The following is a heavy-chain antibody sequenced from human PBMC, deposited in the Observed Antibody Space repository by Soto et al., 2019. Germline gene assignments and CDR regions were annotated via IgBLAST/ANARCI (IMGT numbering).Heavy chain of an antibody. CDR3: AKENGYSSSWFEFDY. J-gene: IGHJ4*02. D-gene: IGHD6-13*01. CDR1: GFTFSSYA. Sequence: EVQLLESGGGLVQPGGSLRLSCAASGFTFSSYAMSWVRQAPGKGLECVSAISGSGCSTYYADPVKGRFTISRDNSKNTLYLQMNSLRAEDTAVYYCAKENGYSSSWFEFDYWGQGTLVTVSS. CDR2: ISGSGCST. V-gene: IGHV3-23*01.